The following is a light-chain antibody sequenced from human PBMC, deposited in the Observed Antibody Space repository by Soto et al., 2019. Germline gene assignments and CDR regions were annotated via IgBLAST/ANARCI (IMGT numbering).Light chain of an antibody. J-gene: IGKJ5*01. CDR1: QSLLHHDRKTY. CDR3: MQGTHWPIT. CDR2: KVS. Sequence: VMTQPPLSLVVVLGQPASISCKSSQSLLHHDRKTYLYWFQQRPGQAPRRLIYKVSDRDSGVPDRFSGSGSGTDFALKISRVEAEDVGVYYCMQGTHWPITFGQGTRLEIK. V-gene: IGKV2-30*02.